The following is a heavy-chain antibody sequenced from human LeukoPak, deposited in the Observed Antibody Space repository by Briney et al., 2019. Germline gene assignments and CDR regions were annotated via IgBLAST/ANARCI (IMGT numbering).Heavy chain of an antibody. CDR2: IIPIFGTA. CDR1: GGTFSSYA. J-gene: IGHJ5*02. Sequence: ASVKVSCKASGGTFSSYAISWVRQAPGQGLEWVGGIIPIFGTANYAQKFQGRVTITADKSTSTAYMELSSLRSEDTAVYYCARDTGPYSSSWYDTWFDPWGQGTLVTVSS. CDR3: ARDTGPYSSSWYDTWFDP. D-gene: IGHD6-13*01. V-gene: IGHV1-69*06.